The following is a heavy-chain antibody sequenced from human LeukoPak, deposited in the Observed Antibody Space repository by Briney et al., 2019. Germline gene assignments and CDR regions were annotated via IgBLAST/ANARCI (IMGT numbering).Heavy chain of an antibody. Sequence: GASVKVSCKASGYTFTGYYMHWVRQAPGQGLEWMGLINPNSGGTNYARKFQGRVTMTRDTSISTAYMELSRLRSDDTAVYYCARVSSIWSGIDYWGQGTLVTVSS. CDR1: GYTFTGYY. J-gene: IGHJ4*02. V-gene: IGHV1-2*02. D-gene: IGHD3-3*01. CDR3: ARVSSIWSGIDY. CDR2: INPNSGGT.